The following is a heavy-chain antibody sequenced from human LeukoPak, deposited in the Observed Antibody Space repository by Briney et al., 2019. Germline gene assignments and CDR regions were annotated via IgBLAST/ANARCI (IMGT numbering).Heavy chain of an antibody. J-gene: IGHJ4*02. CDR3: ARGGGRESSGRSKGLDY. CDR2: TRNKANSYTT. V-gene: IGHV3-72*01. D-gene: IGHD6-19*01. Sequence: GGSLRLSCAASGFTFSDHSMDWVRQAPGKGLEWVGRTRNKANSYTTEYAASVKGRFTISRDDSKNSLYLQINSLKTEDTAVYFCARGGGRESSGRSKGLDYWGQGTLVTVSS. CDR1: GFTFSDHS.